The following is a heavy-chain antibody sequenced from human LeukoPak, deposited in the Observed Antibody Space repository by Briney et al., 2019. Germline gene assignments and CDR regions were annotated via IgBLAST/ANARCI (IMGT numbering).Heavy chain of an antibody. Sequence: SETLSLTCTVSGGSISGYYWSWIRQPPGKGLEWIGYIYYSGSTNYNPSLKSRVTISVDTSKNQFSLKLSSVTAADTAVYYCARVWGRLDYWGQGTLVTVSS. D-gene: IGHD7-27*01. CDR2: IYYSGST. CDR1: GGSISGYY. V-gene: IGHV4-59*01. CDR3: ARVWGRLDY. J-gene: IGHJ4*02.